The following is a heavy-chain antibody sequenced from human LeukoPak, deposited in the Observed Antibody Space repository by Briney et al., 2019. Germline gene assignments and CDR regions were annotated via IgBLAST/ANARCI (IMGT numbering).Heavy chain of an antibody. V-gene: IGHV3-11*04. CDR2: ISSSGNTI. J-gene: IGHJ4*02. D-gene: IGHD3-22*01. CDR3: WRGPGGGYYDSSGYYEGWDY. Sequence: GGSLRLSCAASGFTFSDYYMSWIRQAPGKGLEWVSYISSSGNTIYYADSVKGRFTISRDNAKNSLYLQMNSLRAEDTAVYYCWRGPGGGYYDSSGYYEGWDYWGQGSLVTVSS. CDR1: GFTFSDYY.